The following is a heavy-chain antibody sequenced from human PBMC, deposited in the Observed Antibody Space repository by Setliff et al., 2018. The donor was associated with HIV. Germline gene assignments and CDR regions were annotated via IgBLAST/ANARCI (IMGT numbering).Heavy chain of an antibody. CDR3: ARDRHSSGLGSYGP. CDR2: IYSSGTT. V-gene: IGHV4-4*07. CDR1: GGSFSSYY. J-gene: IGHJ5*02. Sequence: SETLSLTCTISGGSFSSYYWSWIRQPAGRGLEWIGRIYSSGTTNYNPSLKSRVTMSVDTSKNQFSLKLTSVTAADTAVYYCARDRHSSGLGSYGPWGPGTRVTVSS. D-gene: IGHD3-10*01.